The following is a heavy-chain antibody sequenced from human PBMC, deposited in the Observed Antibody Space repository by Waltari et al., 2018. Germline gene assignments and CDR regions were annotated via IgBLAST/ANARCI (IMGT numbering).Heavy chain of an antibody. D-gene: IGHD2-15*01. J-gene: IGHJ4*02. CDR2: VYRSGKT. V-gene: IGHV4-4*02. Sequence: QLQMQESRPGLVKRSGTRSLTCAVPDDSIRDSFWWGWVRQTPGEGLEWIGQVYRSGKTNYNPSFASRATISLDASINQFSLKLTSAAAADSGVYYCARDRGRGVYLESWGRGALITVSP. CDR1: DDSIRDSFW. CDR3: ARDRGRGVYLES.